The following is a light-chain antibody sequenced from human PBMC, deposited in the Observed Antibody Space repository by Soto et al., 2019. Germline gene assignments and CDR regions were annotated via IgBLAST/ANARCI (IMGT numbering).Light chain of an antibody. J-gene: IGKJ2*01. CDR3: QQYNNWPYT. V-gene: IGKV3-15*01. CDR1: QSVSSN. CDR2: GAS. Sequence: EIVMTQSPATLSVSPGERATLSCRASQSVSSNLAGYQQKPGQAPRLLIYGASTRATGIPARFSGSGSGTEFTLNIRSLQSEDFAVYYCQQYNNWPYTFGQGTKLEIK.